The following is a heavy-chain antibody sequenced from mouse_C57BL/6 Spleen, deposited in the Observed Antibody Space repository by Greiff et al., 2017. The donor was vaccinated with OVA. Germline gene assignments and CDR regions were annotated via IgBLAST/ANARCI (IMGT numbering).Heavy chain of an antibody. V-gene: IGHV1-52*01. D-gene: IGHD2-2*01. CDR1: GYTFTSYW. Sequence: QVQLQPGAELVRPGSSVKLSCKASGYTFTSYWMHWVKQRPIQGLEWIGNIDPSDSETHYNQKFKDKATLTVDKSSSTAYMQLSSLTSEDSAVYYCAMVTTTEFAYWGQGTLVTVSA. CDR2: IDPSDSET. CDR3: AMVTTTEFAY. J-gene: IGHJ3*01.